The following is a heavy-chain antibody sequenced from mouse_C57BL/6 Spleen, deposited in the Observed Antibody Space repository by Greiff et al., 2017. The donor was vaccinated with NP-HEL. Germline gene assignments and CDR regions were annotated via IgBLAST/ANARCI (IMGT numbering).Heavy chain of an antibody. CDR1: GFNIKDDY. Sequence: EVQLQQSGAELVRPGASVKLSCTASGFNIKDDYMHWVKQRPEQGLEWIGWIDPENGDTEYASKFQGKATIPADTSSNTAYLQLSSLTSEDTAVYYCTSGGKAAWFAYWGQGTLVTVAA. V-gene: IGHV14-4*01. CDR2: IDPENGDT. J-gene: IGHJ3*01. CDR3: TSGGKAAWFAY.